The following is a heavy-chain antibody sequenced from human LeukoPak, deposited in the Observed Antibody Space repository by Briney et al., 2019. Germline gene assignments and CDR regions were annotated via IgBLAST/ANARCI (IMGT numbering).Heavy chain of an antibody. CDR3: AKGPIFGVVIPHDY. V-gene: IGHV3-23*01. J-gene: IGHJ4*02. D-gene: IGHD3-3*01. CDR1: GFTFSSYA. CDR2: ISGSGGST. Sequence: GGSLRLSCAASGFTFSSYAMSWVRRAPGKGLEWVSAISGSGGSTYYADSVKGRFTISRDNSKNTLYLQMNSLRAEDTAVYYCAKGPIFGVVIPHDYWGQGTLVTVSS.